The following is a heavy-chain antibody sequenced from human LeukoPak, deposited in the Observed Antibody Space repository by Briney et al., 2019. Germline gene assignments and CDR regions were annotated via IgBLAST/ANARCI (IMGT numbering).Heavy chain of an antibody. CDR2: LYSGSDT. V-gene: IGHV3-53*01. Sequence: PGGSLTLSCAASGFSVSLNYMNWVRQAPGKGLEWVSILYSGSDTYYVDSVKGRFTISRDSSKNMLFLHMNSLRVEDTALYYCARVGDHFHWYLDLWGRGTLVTVSS. D-gene: IGHD3-3*02. CDR1: GFSVSLNY. CDR3: ARVGDHFHWYLDL. J-gene: IGHJ2*01.